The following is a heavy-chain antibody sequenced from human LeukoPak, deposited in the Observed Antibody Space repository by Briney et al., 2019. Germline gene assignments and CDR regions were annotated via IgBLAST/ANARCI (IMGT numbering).Heavy chain of an antibody. CDR1: GGSIGRYS. Sequence: SETLSLTCTVSGGSIGRYSWSWIRQPAGKGLEWIGRVYTSGSTNYNPSPKSRVTMSVDTSKNQFSLKLNSVTAADTAMYYCACGAYYYFDYWGQGTLVTVSS. CDR3: ACGAYYYFDY. CDR2: VYTSGST. D-gene: IGHD1-26*01. V-gene: IGHV4-4*07. J-gene: IGHJ4*02.